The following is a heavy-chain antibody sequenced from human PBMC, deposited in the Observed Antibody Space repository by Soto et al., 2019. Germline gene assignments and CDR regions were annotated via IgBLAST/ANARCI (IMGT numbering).Heavy chain of an antibody. CDR3: ARAMDTAMASKDNWFDP. Sequence: SGGSLRLSCASSGFTFRSYAMHWVRQAPGKGLEWVATISYNENKRYYTDSVKGRFTISRDNSKNTLYLQVNSLTTEDTAVYYCARAMDTAMASKDNWFDPWGQGTLVTVSS. CDR2: ISYNENKR. CDR1: GFTFRSYA. V-gene: IGHV3-30-3*01. D-gene: IGHD5-18*01. J-gene: IGHJ5*02.